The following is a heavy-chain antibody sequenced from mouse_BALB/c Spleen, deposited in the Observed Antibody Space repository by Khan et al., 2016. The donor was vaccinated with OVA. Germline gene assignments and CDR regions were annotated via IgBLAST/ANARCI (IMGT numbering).Heavy chain of an antibody. D-gene: IGHD1-2*01. CDR2: INPSSGYI. J-gene: IGHJ4*01. CDR1: GYSFTTYT. CDR3: ASLRLRVDY. Sequence: QVQLKQSAAELARPGASVKMSCKASGYSFTTYTIHWVKQRPGQGLEWLGNINPSSGYIEYNQKFKDKTTLTADKSSRTAYMQLSSLTSEDSAVYYCASLRLRVDYWGQGTSVTVSS. V-gene: IGHV1-4*02.